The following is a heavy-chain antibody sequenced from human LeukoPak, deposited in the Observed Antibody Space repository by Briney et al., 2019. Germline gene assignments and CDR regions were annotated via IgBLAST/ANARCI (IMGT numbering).Heavy chain of an antibody. J-gene: IGHJ5*02. V-gene: IGHV4-4*02. D-gene: IGHD3-22*01. Sequence: SETLSLTCGVSGGSVSSTNWWTWIRQPPGKGLEWIGEVHLDGRTNFNPSLKCRLTMSVDLSENHVSLKLTSVTAADTAVYYCARERAYYYESSGYREIYNWFHPWGQGTLVTVSS. CDR2: VHLDGRT. CDR1: GGSVSSTNW. CDR3: ARERAYYYESSGYREIYNWFHP.